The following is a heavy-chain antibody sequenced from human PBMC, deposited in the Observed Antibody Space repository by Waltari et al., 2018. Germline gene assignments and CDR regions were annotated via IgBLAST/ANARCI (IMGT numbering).Heavy chain of an antibody. CDR3: ARGVHSTAWIVDY. CDR1: GYTFTSHG. D-gene: IGHD6-13*01. V-gene: IGHV1-3*04. CDR2: INTGNGDT. Sequence: QVQLVQSGAEVKKPGASVKVSCMTSGYTFTSHGMHWVLQAPGQRPEWMGWINTGNGDTRYSQKFQIRVTFTRDTSASTVSVELSSLTSEDTAVYYCARGVHSTAWIVDYWGQGTLVTVSS. J-gene: IGHJ4*02.